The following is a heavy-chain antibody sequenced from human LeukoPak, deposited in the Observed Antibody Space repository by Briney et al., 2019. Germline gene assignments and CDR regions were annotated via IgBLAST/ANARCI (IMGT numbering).Heavy chain of an antibody. Sequence: SETLSLTCTVSGGSISGYYWSWIRQPPGKGLEWIGYIYYIGNTNYNPSHKSRVTISVDTSKNQFSLKLISVTAADTAVYYCARDGSKAVAGTTPYYFDYWGQGTLVAVSS. CDR3: ARDGSKAVAGTTPYYFDY. CDR1: GGSISGYY. D-gene: IGHD6-19*01. J-gene: IGHJ4*02. CDR2: IYYIGNT. V-gene: IGHV4-59*01.